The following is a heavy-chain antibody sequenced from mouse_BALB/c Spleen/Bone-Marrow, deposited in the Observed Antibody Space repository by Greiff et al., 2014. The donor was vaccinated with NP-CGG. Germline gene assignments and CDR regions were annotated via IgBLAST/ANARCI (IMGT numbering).Heavy chain of an antibody. J-gene: IGHJ2*01. CDR2: IYPGNSDT. D-gene: IGHD3-1*01. CDR3: TTLARSDFDY. Sequence: EVQLQQSGTVLARPGAAVKMSCKASGYTFSNYWMHWVKQRPGQGLEWIGTIYPGNSDTTYNQKFKGKAKLTAVTSTSTAYMELSSLTSEDSAVYYCTTLARSDFDYWGQGTTLTVSS. V-gene: IGHV1-5*01. CDR1: GYTFSNYW.